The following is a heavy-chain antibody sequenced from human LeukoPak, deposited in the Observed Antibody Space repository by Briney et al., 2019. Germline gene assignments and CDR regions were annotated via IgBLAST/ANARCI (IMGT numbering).Heavy chain of an antibody. V-gene: IGHV1-8*01. CDR1: GYTFTSYD. CDR3: ARDRSRLSYYYGSGKDGMDV. Sequence: ASVKVSCKASGYTFTSYDINWVRQATGQGLEWMGWMNPNSGNTGYAQKLQGRVTMTTDTSTSTAYMELRSLRSDDTAVYYCARDRSRLSYYYGSGKDGMDVWGQGTTVTVSS. J-gene: IGHJ6*02. D-gene: IGHD3-10*01. CDR2: MNPNSGNT.